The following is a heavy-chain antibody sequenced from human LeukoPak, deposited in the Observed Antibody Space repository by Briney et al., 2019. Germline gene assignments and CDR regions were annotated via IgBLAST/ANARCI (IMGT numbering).Heavy chain of an antibody. CDR3: ARDRTTVTTPDD. CDR1: GGSISSSSYY. V-gene: IGHV4-39*07. Sequence: SETLSLTCTVSGGSISSSSYYWGWIRQPPGKGLEWIGSIYYSGSTYYNPSLKSRATISVDTSKNQYSLKLSSVTAADTAVYYCARDRTTVTTPDDWGQGTLVTVSS. J-gene: IGHJ4*02. D-gene: IGHD4-11*01. CDR2: IYYSGST.